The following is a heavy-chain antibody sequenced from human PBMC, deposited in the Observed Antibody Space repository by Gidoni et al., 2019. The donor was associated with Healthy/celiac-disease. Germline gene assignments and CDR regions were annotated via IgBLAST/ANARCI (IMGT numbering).Heavy chain of an antibody. V-gene: IGHV3-21*01. CDR2: ISSSSSYI. D-gene: IGHD4-17*01. J-gene: IGHJ4*02. Sequence: EVQLVESGGGLVKPGGSLRLSCAASGFTFSSVSMNWVRQAPGKGLEWVSSISSSSSYIYYADSVKGRFTISRDNAKNSLDLQMNSLRAEDTAVYYCARDGGHDYGDYGATVNFDYWGQGTLVTVSS. CDR1: GFTFSSVS. CDR3: ARDGGHDYGDYGATVNFDY.